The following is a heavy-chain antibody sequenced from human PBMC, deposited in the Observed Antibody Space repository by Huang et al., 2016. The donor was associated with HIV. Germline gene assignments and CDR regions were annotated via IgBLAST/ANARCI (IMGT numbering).Heavy chain of an antibody. CDR2: INLDGSER. J-gene: IGHJ4*02. V-gene: IGHV3-7*01. CDR1: GFTFRGYW. CDR3: ARGFQAKPGDY. Sequence: EVHLVESGGGLVRPGRSLRLSCAASGFTFRGYWMNWVRQAPRRGLEWVANINLDGSERFYVDSVRGRFTISRDNANNSVSLQLNSLKAEDTGVYYCARGFQAKPGDYWGQGTLVTVSS.